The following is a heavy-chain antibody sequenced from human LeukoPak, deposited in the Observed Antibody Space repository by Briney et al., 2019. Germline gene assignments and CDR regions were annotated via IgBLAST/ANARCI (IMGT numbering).Heavy chain of an antibody. CDR1: GFTLTWHV. V-gene: IGHV3-48*02. D-gene: IGHD6-19*01. CDR2: ISSSSGTL. J-gene: IGHJ4*02. CDR3: ARDQSSGWNVFDY. Sequence: GGSLRLSCSASGFTLTWHVMHWVRQAPGKGLEWVSYISSSSGTLYYADSVKGRFTISRDNAKNSLYLQMNNLRDEDTAVYYCARDQSSGWNVFDYWGQGTLVSVSS.